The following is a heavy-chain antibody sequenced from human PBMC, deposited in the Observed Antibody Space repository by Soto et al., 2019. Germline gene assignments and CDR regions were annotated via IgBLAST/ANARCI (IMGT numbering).Heavy chain of an antibody. CDR1: GDSISSSNW. J-gene: IGHJ4*02. D-gene: IGHD1-26*01. CDR2: IFHSGST. CDR3: ARVPGIVGATHFDY. V-gene: IGHV4-4*02. Sequence: QVQLQESGPGLVKPSGTLSLTCAVSGDSISSSNWWSWVRQPPGKGLVWIGEIFHSGSTNYNPSLKNRVTISVDKSKNQFSLRLGSVTAADTAVYYCARVPGIVGATHFDYWGQGTLVTVSS.